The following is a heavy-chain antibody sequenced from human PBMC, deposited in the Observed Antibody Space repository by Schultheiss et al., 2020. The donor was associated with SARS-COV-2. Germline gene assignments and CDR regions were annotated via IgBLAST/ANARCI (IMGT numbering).Heavy chain of an antibody. D-gene: IGHD3-3*01. Sequence: SETLSLTCTVSGGSISSYYWSWIRQPPGKGLEWIGYIYYSGGTNYNPSLKSRVTMSVDTSKNQFSLKLSSVTAADTAVYYCARENHRTYYDFWSGYSPYFDYWGQGTLVTVSS. CDR1: GGSISSYY. CDR3: ARENHRTYYDFWSGYSPYFDY. V-gene: IGHV4-59*12. J-gene: IGHJ4*02. CDR2: IYYSGGT.